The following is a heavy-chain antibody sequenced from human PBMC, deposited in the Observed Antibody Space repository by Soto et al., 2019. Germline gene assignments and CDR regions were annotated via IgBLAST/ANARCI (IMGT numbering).Heavy chain of an antibody. CDR3: AKLWFGDGKAFDI. D-gene: IGHD3-10*01. J-gene: IGHJ3*02. V-gene: IGHV3-9*01. Sequence: EVQLVESGGGLVQPGRSLRLSCEASGFTFDDYAMHWVRQAPGKGLEWVSGISWNSGSIGYADSVKGRFTISRDNAKNSLYLQMNSLRAEDTALYYCAKLWFGDGKAFDIWGQGTMVTVSS. CDR1: GFTFDDYA. CDR2: ISWNSGSI.